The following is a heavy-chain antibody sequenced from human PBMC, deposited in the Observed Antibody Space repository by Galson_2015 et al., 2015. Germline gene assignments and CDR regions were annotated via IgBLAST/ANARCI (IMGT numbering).Heavy chain of an antibody. J-gene: IGHJ4*01. Sequence: LSLTCTVSGGSISGHYWSWIRQPPGKGLEWIGFIYYSGTTNYNPSLKSRVTISIDTSKNQFSLKLSSVTTADTALYYCARYSGDCSGNSCYLGYWGQGTLVTVSS. V-gene: IGHV4-59*11. D-gene: IGHD2-15*01. CDR1: GGSISGHY. CDR3: ARYSGDCSGNSCYLGY. CDR2: IYYSGTT.